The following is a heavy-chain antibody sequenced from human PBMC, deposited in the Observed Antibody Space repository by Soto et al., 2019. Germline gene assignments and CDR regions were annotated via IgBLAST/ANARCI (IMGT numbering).Heavy chain of an antibody. CDR1: GFSLSTSGVG. CDR3: ARSSPPIQLWLYDY. V-gene: IGHV2-5*02. CDR2: IYWDDDK. Sequence: SGPTLVNPTQTLTLTCAFSGFSLSTSGVGVGWIRQPPGKALEWLALIYWDDDKRYSPSLKSRLTITKDTSKNQVVLTMTNMDPVDTATYYCARSSPPIQLWLYDYWGQGTLVTVSS. D-gene: IGHD5-18*01. J-gene: IGHJ4*02.